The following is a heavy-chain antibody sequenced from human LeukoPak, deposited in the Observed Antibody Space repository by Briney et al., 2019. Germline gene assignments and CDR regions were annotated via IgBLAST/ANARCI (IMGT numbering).Heavy chain of an antibody. Sequence: GGSLRLSCAASGFTFSNAMSWVRQAPGKGLEWVSAISGSGGRTFYADSVKGRFTISRDNSKNTLYLQMNSLRAEDSAVYYCARGRDYLWFDPWGQGTLVTVSS. J-gene: IGHJ5*02. CDR3: ARGRDYLWFDP. V-gene: IGHV3-23*01. CDR1: GFTFSNA. CDR2: ISGSGGRT. D-gene: IGHD4/OR15-4a*01.